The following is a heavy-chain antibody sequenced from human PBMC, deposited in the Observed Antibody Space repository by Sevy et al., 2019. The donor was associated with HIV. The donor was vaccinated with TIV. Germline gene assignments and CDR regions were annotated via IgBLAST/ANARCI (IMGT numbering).Heavy chain of an antibody. CDR1: GFTFSSYA. D-gene: IGHD3-10*01. V-gene: IGHV3-30-3*01. CDR2: ISYDGSNK. CDR3: ASDYGSGSYYTRVVFSGFDY. Sequence: GGSLRLSCAASGFTFSSYAMHWVRQAPGKGLEWVAVISYDGSNKYYADSVKGRFTISRDNSKNTLYLQMNGLRAEDTAVYYCASDYGSGSYYTRVVFSGFDYWGQGTLVTVSS. J-gene: IGHJ4*02.